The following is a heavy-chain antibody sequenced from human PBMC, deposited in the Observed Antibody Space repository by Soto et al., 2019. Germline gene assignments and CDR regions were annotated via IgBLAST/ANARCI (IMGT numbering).Heavy chain of an antibody. Sequence: QLQLQESGPGLVKPSETLSLTCTVSGGSISSSSYYWGWIRQPPGKGLEWIGSIYYSGSTYYNPSLKSRVTISVDTSKNQFSLKRSSVTAADTAVYYCANERGYSGSYYSSLFDYWGQGTQVTVSS. CDR2: IYYSGST. CDR3: ANERGYSGSYYSSLFDY. V-gene: IGHV4-39*01. D-gene: IGHD1-26*01. J-gene: IGHJ4*02. CDR1: GGSISSSSYY.